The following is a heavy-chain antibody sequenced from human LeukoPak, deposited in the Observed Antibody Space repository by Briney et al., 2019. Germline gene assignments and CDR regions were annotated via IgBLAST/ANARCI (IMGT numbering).Heavy chain of an antibody. CDR3: ARGKLERPYYYYYGMDV. CDR2: IKQDGSEK. CDR1: GFTFSSYW. D-gene: IGHD1-1*01. Sequence: GGSLRLSCAASGFTFSSYWMSWVRQAPGKGLEWVVNIKQDGSEKYYVDSVKGRFTISRDNAKNSLYLQMNSLRAEDTAVYYCARGKLERPYYYYYGMDVWGQGTTVTVSS. J-gene: IGHJ6*02. V-gene: IGHV3-7*01.